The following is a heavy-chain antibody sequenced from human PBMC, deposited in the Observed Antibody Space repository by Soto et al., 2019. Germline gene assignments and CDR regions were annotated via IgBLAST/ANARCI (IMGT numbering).Heavy chain of an antibody. CDR3: ARDAMVRGVIIMDV. D-gene: IGHD3-10*01. Sequence: GASVKVSCKASGGTFSSYAISWVRQAPGQGLEWMGGIIPIFGTANYAQKFQGRVTITADESTSTAYMELSSLRSEDTAVYYCARDAMVRGVIIMDVWGQGTTVTVSS. V-gene: IGHV1-69*13. CDR1: GGTFSSYA. J-gene: IGHJ6*02. CDR2: IIPIFGTA.